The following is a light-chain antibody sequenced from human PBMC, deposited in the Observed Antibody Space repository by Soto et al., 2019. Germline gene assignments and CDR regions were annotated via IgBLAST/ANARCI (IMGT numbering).Light chain of an antibody. Sequence: QSVLTQPPSASGTPGQRVTISCSGRSSNIGINTVNWYQQLPGTAPKLLIHSSNQRPSGVPDRFSGSKSGTSASLAISGLQSEDEADYYCAAWDDSLKGVFGGGTKLTAL. CDR2: SSN. CDR1: SSNIGINT. J-gene: IGLJ3*02. V-gene: IGLV1-44*01. CDR3: AAWDDSLKGV.